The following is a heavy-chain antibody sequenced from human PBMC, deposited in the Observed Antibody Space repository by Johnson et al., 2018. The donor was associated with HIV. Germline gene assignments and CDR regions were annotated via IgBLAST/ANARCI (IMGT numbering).Heavy chain of an antibody. D-gene: IGHD5-12*01. J-gene: IGHJ3*02. V-gene: IGHV3-30-3*01. CDR2: ISYDGSNK. CDR3: AINSGYDSHGAFDI. Sequence: VESGGGVVQPGRSLRLSCAASGFTFSSYAMHWVRQAPGKGLEWVAVISYDGSNKYYADSVKGRFTISRDNSKNTLYLQMNSLRAEDTAVYYCAINSGYDSHGAFDIWGQGTMVTVSS. CDR1: GFTFSSYA.